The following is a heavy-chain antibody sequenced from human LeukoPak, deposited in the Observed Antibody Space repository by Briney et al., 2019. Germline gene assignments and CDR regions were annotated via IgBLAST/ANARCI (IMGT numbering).Heavy chain of an antibody. V-gene: IGHV1-46*01. D-gene: IGHD5-24*01. CDR1: GFTFSSYG. CDR2: INPSGGST. CDR3: ARDLSREMANAILGY. J-gene: IGHJ4*02. Sequence: GGSLRLSCAASGFTFSSYGMHWVRQAPGQGLEWMGIINPSGGSTSYAQKFQGRVTMTRDTSTSTVYMELSSLRSEDTAVYYCARDLSREMANAILGYWGQGTLVTVSS.